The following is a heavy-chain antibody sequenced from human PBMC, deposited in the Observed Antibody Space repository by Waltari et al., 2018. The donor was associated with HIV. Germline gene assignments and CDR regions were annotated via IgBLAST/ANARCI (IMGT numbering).Heavy chain of an antibody. V-gene: IGHV3-11*01. J-gene: IGHJ6*02. Sequence: QVQLVESGGGLVKPGGSLRLSCAASGSPFSDSYLRWNRQAPGKETEWVSYISSSSSTIYYADSVKGRFTISRDNAKNSLYLQMSSLRAEDTAVYYCATGGGQFRFGVAKRTCGMDVWGQGTTVTVSS. CDR3: ATGGGQFRFGVAKRTCGMDV. CDR1: GSPFSDSY. CDR2: ISSSSSTI. D-gene: IGHD3-10*01.